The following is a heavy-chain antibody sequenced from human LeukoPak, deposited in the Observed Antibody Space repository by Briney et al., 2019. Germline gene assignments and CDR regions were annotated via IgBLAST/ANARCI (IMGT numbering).Heavy chain of an antibody. J-gene: IGHJ4*02. Sequence: TGGSLRLSCAASGFTFSSYSMNWVRQAPGRGLEWVSSISTSSHYIYYADSMKGRFTISRDNAKNSLYLQMSSLRAEDTAVYYCARAPYPYGSGSHHYFDYWGQGTLVTVSS. CDR1: GFTFSSYS. D-gene: IGHD3-10*01. CDR3: ARAPYPYGSGSHHYFDY. CDR2: ISTSSHYI. V-gene: IGHV3-21*01.